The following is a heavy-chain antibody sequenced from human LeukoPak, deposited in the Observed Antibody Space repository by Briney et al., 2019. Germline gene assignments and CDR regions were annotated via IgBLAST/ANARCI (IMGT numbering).Heavy chain of an antibody. Sequence: ASVKVSCKASGYTFTSYYMHWVRQAPGQGLEWMGIINPIGGSTSYAQKFQGRVTMTRDMSTSTVYMELSSLRSEDTAVYYCARSYYYDSSGYYPNDAFDIWGQGTMVTVSS. D-gene: IGHD3-22*01. CDR2: INPIGGST. J-gene: IGHJ3*02. CDR3: ARSYYYDSSGYYPNDAFDI. CDR1: GYTFTSYY. V-gene: IGHV1-46*01.